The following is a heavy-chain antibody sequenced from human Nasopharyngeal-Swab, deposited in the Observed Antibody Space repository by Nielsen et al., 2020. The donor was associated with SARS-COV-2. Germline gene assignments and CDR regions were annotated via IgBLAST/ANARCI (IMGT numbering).Heavy chain of an antibody. V-gene: IGHV3-48*02. CDR1: GFAFIDYS. D-gene: IGHD1-26*01. CDR3: VREFEATGATYLDY. CDR2: ITSSSSTR. J-gene: IGHJ4*02. Sequence: GESLKISCAASGFAFIDYSMDWVRQAPGKGLEWVSYITSSSSTRYYADSVKGRFTVSRDNAKNSLYLQMSSLRDEDTAVYYCVREFEATGATYLDYWCLGTLVTVSS.